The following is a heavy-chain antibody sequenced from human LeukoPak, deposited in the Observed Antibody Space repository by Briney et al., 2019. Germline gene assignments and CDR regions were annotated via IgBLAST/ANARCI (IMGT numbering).Heavy chain of an antibody. CDR3: ARGRVLWFGESTLNWFDP. D-gene: IGHD3-10*01. CDR1: GFSIYNHY. Sequence: SETLCLTCSVSGFSIYNHYWTWIRQPPGKGLEWVGYVYFSGSTNYNPSLKSRVTISVDTSKNQFSLKLSSVTAADTAVYYCARGRVLWFGESTLNWFDPWGQGTLVTVSS. V-gene: IGHV4-59*11. CDR2: VYFSGST. J-gene: IGHJ5*02.